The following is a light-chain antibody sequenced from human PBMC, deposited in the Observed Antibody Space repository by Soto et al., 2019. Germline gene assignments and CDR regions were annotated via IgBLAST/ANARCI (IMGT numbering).Light chain of an antibody. J-gene: IGLJ3*02. CDR3: SSFASSNTWV. CDR2: EFT. V-gene: IGLV2-8*01. CDR1: SSDVGAYNY. Sequence: QSALTQPPSASGSPGQSVTISCTGTSSDVGAYNYVSWYQQHAGKAPKLVIYEFTKRPSGVPDRFSGSKYANTASLTVSGLQAEDEADYSCSSFASSNTWVFGGGTKMTVL.